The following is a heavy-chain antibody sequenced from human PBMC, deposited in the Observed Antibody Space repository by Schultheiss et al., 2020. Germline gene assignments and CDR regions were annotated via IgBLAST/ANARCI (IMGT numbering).Heavy chain of an antibody. J-gene: IGHJ3*02. D-gene: IGHD3-3*01. V-gene: IGHV3-30*03. CDR1: GFTFSSYA. CDR2: ISYDGSNK. Sequence: GGSMRLSCAASGFTFSSYAMSWVRQAPGKGLEWVAVISYDGSNKYYADSVKGRFTISRDNSKNTLYLQMNSLRAEDTAVYYCARVPTYYDFWSGENDAFDIWGPGTMVTVAS. CDR3: ARVPTYYDFWSGENDAFDI.